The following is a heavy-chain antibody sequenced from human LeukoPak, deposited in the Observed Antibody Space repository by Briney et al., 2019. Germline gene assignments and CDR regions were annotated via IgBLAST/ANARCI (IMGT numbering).Heavy chain of an antibody. CDR3: ARHGLTVVIPSVDY. V-gene: IGHV4-59*01. CDR1: GGSISSYD. J-gene: IGHJ4*02. Sequence: SETLSLTCTVSGGSISSYDWSWIRQPPGKGLEWIGYIYYSGSTNYNPSLKSRVTISVDTSKNQFSLKLSSVTAADTAVYYCARHGLTVVIPSVDYWGQGTLVTVSS. CDR2: IYYSGST. D-gene: IGHD4-23*01.